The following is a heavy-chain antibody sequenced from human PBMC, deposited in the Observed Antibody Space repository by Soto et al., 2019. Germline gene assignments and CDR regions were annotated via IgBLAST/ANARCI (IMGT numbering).Heavy chain of an antibody. CDR2: IIPIFGTA. CDR1: GGAFSSYA. CDR3: ATDRGAPNFDD. V-gene: IGHV1-69*13. D-gene: IGHD3-16*01. Sequence: GASVKVSCKASGGAFSSYAISWVRQAPGQGLEWMGGIIPIFGTANYAQKFQGRVTITADESTSTAYMELSSLRSEDTAVYYCATDRGAPNFDDWGQGTRVTVPS. J-gene: IGHJ4*02.